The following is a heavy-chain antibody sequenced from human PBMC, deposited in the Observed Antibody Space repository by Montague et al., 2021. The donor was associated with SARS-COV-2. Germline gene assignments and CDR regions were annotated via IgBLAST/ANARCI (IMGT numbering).Heavy chain of an antibody. J-gene: IGHJ3*02. D-gene: IGHD3-10*01. CDR2: IYYSGTT. CDR3: ARPLVRGVPKAFDI. CDR1: GGSITRNYY. Sequence: SETLSLTCTVSGGSITRNYYWGWIRQPLGKGLELVGNIYYSGTTFINPSLESRVSISVDASKNQFSLNLTSATAADTVVYYCARPLVRGVPKAFDIWGQGALVIVSS. V-gene: IGHV4-39*01.